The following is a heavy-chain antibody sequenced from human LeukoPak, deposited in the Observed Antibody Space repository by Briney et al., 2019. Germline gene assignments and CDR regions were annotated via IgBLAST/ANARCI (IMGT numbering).Heavy chain of an antibody. CDR1: GYTFTSYY. V-gene: IGHV1-46*01. CDR2: INPSGGST. J-gene: IGHJ4*02. CDR3: ARVDGAVARYLFDY. D-gene: IGHD6-19*01. Sequence: ASVNVSCKASGYTFTSYYMHWVRQAPGQGLEWMGIINPSGGSTSYAQKFQGRVTMTRDTSTRTVYMELSSLKSEDTAVYYCARVDGAVARYLFDYWGQGTLVTVSS.